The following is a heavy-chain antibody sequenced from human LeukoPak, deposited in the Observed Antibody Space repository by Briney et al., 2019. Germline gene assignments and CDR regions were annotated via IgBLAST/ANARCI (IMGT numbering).Heavy chain of an antibody. D-gene: IGHD5-12*01. V-gene: IGHV4-39*07. CDR2: IYYSGST. CDR1: GVSISSTSYY. CDR3: ARDLSGYDSPFDY. J-gene: IGHJ4*02. Sequence: SETPSLACTVSGVSISSTSYYWGWIRQPPGKGLERIGNIYYSGSTYYNPSLKSRVTISVDTSKNQFSLKLSSVTAADTAVYYCARDLSGYDSPFDYWGQGTLVTVSS.